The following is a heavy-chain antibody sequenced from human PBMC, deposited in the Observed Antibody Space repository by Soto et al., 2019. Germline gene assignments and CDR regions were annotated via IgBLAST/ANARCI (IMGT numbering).Heavy chain of an antibody. D-gene: IGHD3-22*01. Sequence: SVKVSCKASGYTFTSYAISWVRQAPGQGLEWMGGIIPIFGTANYAQKFQGRVTITADESTSTAYMELSSLRSEDTAVYYCARDEKYYYDSSGYPYGMDVWGQGTTVTSP. CDR1: GYTFTSYA. V-gene: IGHV1-69*13. CDR3: ARDEKYYYDSSGYPYGMDV. CDR2: IIPIFGTA. J-gene: IGHJ6*02.